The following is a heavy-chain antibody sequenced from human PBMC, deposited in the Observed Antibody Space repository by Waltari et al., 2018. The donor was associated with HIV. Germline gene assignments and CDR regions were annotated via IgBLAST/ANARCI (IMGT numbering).Heavy chain of an antibody. CDR3: VAGYYGRGDY. J-gene: IGHJ4*02. Sequence: LSLTCTVSGGSFSTSSYYWGWIRRPPGKGLEWIGSVYYSGSTYYNPSLKSRVTISIDTSKNQFSLKLSSVTAADTAVYYCVAGYYGRGDYWGQGTLVTVSS. CDR2: VYYSGST. CDR1: GGSFSTSSYY. D-gene: IGHD3-3*01. V-gene: IGHV4-39*01.